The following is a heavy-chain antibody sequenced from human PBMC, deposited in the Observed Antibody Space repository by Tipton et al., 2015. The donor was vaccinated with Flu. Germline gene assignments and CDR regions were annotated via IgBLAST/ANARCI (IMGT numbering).Heavy chain of an antibody. J-gene: IGHJ3*02. Sequence: SLRLSCAASGFTFSSYEMNWVRQAPGKGLEWVSYISSSGSTIYYADSVKGRFTISRDNAKNSLYLQMNSLRAEDTAVYYCASPGSGRGDDAFDIWGQGTMVPVSS. V-gene: IGHV3-48*03. D-gene: IGHD3-10*01. CDR3: ASPGSGRGDDAFDI. CDR1: GFTFSSYE. CDR2: ISSSGSTI.